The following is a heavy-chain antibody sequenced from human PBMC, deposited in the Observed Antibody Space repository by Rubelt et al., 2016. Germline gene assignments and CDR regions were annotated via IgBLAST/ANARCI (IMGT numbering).Heavy chain of an antibody. CDR3: ASVIKLSYYDSSAVGY. Sequence: QVQLVQSGAEVKKPGSSVKVSCKASGGTFSSYAISWVRQAPGQGLEWMGGIIPIFGTANYAQKFQGGVTFPAAKSTSTADMELSSLRSEDTAVYYCASVIKLSYYDSSAVGYWGQGTLVTVSS. CDR1: GGTFSSYA. J-gene: IGHJ4*02. D-gene: IGHD3-22*01. CDR2: IIPIFGTA. V-gene: IGHV1-69*06.